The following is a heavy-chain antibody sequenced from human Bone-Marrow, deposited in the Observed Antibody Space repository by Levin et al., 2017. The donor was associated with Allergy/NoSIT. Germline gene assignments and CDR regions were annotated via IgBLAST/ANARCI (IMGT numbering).Heavy chain of an antibody. V-gene: IGHV1-46*01. CDR1: GFSFSSYY. D-gene: IGHD6-19*01. J-gene: IGHJ6*02. Sequence: GESLKISCKASGFSFSSYYFHWLRQAPGQGLEWMGIVNPSDGSTTYAQKFQGRVTMTMDTPTSTAYMELSNLRSEDTTVYYCARGGLPVAGFYFYYYGLDVWGQGTTVTVSS. CDR2: VNPSDGST. CDR3: ARGGLPVAGFYFYYYGLDV.